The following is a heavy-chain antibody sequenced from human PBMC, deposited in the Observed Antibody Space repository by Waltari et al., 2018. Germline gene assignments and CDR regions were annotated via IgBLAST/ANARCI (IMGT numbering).Heavy chain of an antibody. CDR2: IYYSGST. D-gene: IGHD5-18*01. Sequence: QVQLQESGPGLVKPSETLSLTCTVSGGSISSYYWNWIRQPPGKGLEWIGYIYYSGSTNYNPSLKSRVTISVDTSKNQFSLKLSSVTAADTAVYYCARGIRAAQQFDYWGQGTLVTVSS. CDR3: ARGIRAAQQFDY. CDR1: GGSISSYY. J-gene: IGHJ4*02. V-gene: IGHV4-59*01.